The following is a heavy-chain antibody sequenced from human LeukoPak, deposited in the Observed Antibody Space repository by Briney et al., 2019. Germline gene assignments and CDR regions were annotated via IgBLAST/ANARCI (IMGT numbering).Heavy chain of an antibody. CDR1: VYTFTVYY. CDR2: INPNSGGT. D-gene: IGHD3-10*01. CDR3: ARDSPDYYGSGRPLGY. Sequence: ASVNVSFKGSVYTFTVYYMHWVRQAPGQGLEWMGWINPNSGGTNYAQKFQGRVTMTSDTSISTAYMELSRLRSDDTAVYYCARDSPDYYGSGRPLGYWGQGTLVTVSS. V-gene: IGHV1-2*02. J-gene: IGHJ4*02.